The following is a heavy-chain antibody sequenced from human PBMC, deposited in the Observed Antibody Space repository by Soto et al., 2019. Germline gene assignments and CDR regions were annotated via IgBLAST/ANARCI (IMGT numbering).Heavy chain of an antibody. V-gene: IGHV4-59*01. D-gene: IGHD2-21*02. CDR2: VYYSGGA. CDR1: GGSISGYY. Sequence: SETLSLTCTVSGGSISGYYWSWIRQPPGKGLEWIGNVYYSGGAKYNPSVKRRVSISVDTSKNQSSLNLSSVTAADTAVYYCTRDGDGRMTTNPYYYYGMDVWGPGITVTVSS. CDR3: TRDGDGRMTTNPYYYYGMDV. J-gene: IGHJ6*02.